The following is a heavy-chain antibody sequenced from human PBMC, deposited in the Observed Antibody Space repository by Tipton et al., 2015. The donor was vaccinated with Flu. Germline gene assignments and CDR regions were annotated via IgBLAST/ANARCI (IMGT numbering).Heavy chain of an antibody. V-gene: IGHV3-53*01. J-gene: IGHJ4*02. CDR2: IYSDGDT. D-gene: IGHD7-27*01. CDR1: GFTVSSNY. Sequence: QLVQSGGGLIQPGGSLRLSCAASGFTVSSNYMSWVRRAPGKGLEWVSVIYSDGDTYYADSVKGRFTISRDNAKNSLYLQMNSLRAEDTALYYCATLTGDDYWGQGDLVTVSS. CDR3: ATLTGDDY.